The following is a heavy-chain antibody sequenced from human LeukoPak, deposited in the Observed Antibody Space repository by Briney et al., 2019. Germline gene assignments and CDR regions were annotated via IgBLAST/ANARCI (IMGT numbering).Heavy chain of an antibody. CDR3: ARQLNYSDSSGYLNWFDP. J-gene: IGHJ5*02. D-gene: IGHD3-22*01. V-gene: IGHV4-59*01. CDR1: GGSISSYY. Sequence: SETLSLTCTVSGGSISSYYWSWLRQPPGKGLEWIGYIYYSGSTNYNPSLKSRVTISVDTSKNQFSLKLSSVTAADTAVYYCARQLNYSDSSGYLNWFDPWGQGTLVTVSS. CDR2: IYYSGST.